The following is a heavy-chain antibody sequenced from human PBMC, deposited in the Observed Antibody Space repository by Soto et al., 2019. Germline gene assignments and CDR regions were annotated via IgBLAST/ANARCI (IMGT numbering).Heavy chain of an antibody. Sequence: QVQLVQSGAEVKKPGASMKVSCKASGFTFTSYGISWVRQAPGQGLEWMGWVSAYNGNTHYAQKLQGRVTMTTDTSTTTAYMDLRSMRSDDTAVYYCSRGGSSWQPHEDYWGQGTLVTVSS. V-gene: IGHV1-18*01. D-gene: IGHD6-13*01. CDR2: VSAYNGNT. CDR1: GFTFTSYG. CDR3: SRGGSSWQPHEDY. J-gene: IGHJ4*02.